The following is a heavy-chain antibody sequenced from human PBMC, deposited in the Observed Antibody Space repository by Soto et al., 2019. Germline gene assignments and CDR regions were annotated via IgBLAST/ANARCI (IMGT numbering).Heavy chain of an antibody. J-gene: IGHJ6*02. V-gene: IGHV4-4*02. Sequence: TLSLTCAVSGGSISSSNWWSWVRQPPGKGLEWIGEIYHSGSTNYNPSLKSRVTISVDKSKNQFSLKLSSVTAADTAVYYCARGVHSDYYYYYGMDVWGQGTTVTVSS. D-gene: IGHD1-1*01. CDR1: GGSISSSNW. CDR3: ARGVHSDYYYYYGMDV. CDR2: IYHSGST.